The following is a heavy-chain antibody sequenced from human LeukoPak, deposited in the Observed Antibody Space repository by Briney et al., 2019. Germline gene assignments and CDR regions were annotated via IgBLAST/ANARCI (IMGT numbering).Heavy chain of an antibody. V-gene: IGHV1-46*01. CDR1: GYTFTKYN. CDR2: IYPRDGST. Sequence: ASVKVSCKASGYTFTKYNMHWVRQAPGQGLEWMGMIYPRDGSTSYAQKFQGRVTVTRDTSTSTVHMELSGLRSEDTAVYYCARDQEAFDYWGQGTLVTVSS. J-gene: IGHJ4*02. CDR3: ARDQEAFDY.